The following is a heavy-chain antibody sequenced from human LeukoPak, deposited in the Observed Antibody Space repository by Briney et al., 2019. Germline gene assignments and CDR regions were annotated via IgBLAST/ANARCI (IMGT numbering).Heavy chain of an antibody. V-gene: IGHV1-18*01. J-gene: IGHJ6*02. Sequence: ASVKVSFTSSGCRFTTYSISWVRQAPGQGLEWMGWISVYNGKTNYAQKFQGRVIMTTDTSTNTAYMELRSLRSDDTALYYCARGSGAGSYYNYGMDVWGQGTTVTVSS. D-gene: IGHD3-10*01. CDR1: GCRFTTYS. CDR3: ARGSGAGSYYNYGMDV. CDR2: ISVYNGKT.